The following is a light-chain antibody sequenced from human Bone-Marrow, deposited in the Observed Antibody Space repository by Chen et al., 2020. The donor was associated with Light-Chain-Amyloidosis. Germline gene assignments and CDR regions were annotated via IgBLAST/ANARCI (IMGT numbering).Light chain of an antibody. CDR3: MQGLQTPYT. J-gene: IGKJ2*01. Sequence: DIVVTQSPLSLPVTPGEPASISCRASQSPLHSNGKTFFRWYLQKPGQSPQVLIYFGSTRASGVPERFSGSGSGTDFTLKISSVEAEDVGVYYCMQGLQTPYTFGQWTKLKIK. CDR2: FGS. V-gene: IGKV2-28*01. CDR1: QSPLHSNGKTF.